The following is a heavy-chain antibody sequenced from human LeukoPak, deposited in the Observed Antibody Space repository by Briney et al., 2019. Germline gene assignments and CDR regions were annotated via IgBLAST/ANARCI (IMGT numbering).Heavy chain of an antibody. CDR2: INHSGST. CDR1: GGSFSGYY. D-gene: IGHD6-6*01. CDR3: ASRIAARPDLWFDP. J-gene: IGHJ5*02. V-gene: IGHV4-34*01. Sequence: SETLSLTCAVYGGSFSGYYWSWIRQPPGKGLGWIGEINHSGSTNYNPSLKSRVTISVDTSKNQFSLKLSSVTAADTAVYYCASRIAARPDLWFDPWGQGTLVTVSS.